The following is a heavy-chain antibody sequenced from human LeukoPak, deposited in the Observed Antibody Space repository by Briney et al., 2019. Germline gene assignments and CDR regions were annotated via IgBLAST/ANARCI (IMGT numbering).Heavy chain of an antibody. CDR1: GYTFTDYY. CDR2: LNPHTGGA. V-gene: IGHV1-2*06. CDR3: ARVTWKTVIAAPDY. Sequence: ASVKVSCKTSGYTFTDYYIHWVRQAPGQGLEWMGQLNPHTGGANYARKFQGRVSMTRDTSINTAYIEVSRLTSDDTAVYYCARVTWKTVIAAPDYWGQGTLVTVSS. J-gene: IGHJ4*02. D-gene: IGHD2-21*01.